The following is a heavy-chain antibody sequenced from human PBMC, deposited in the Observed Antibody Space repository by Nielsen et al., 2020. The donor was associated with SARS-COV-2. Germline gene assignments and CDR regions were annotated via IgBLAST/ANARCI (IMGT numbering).Heavy chain of an antibody. Sequence: GESLKISCAASGFTFSSYEMNWVRQAPGKGLEWVSAISGSGGSTYYADSVKGRFTISRDNSKNTLYLQMNSLRAEDTAVYYCAKDGVTMVRGVHDYWGQGTLVTVSS. CDR2: ISGSGGST. J-gene: IGHJ4*02. CDR3: AKDGVTMVRGVHDY. CDR1: GFTFSSYE. D-gene: IGHD3-10*01. V-gene: IGHV3-23*01.